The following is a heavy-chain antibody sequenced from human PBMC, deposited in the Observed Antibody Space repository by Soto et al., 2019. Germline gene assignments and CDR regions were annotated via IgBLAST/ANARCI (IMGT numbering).Heavy chain of an antibody. D-gene: IGHD3-3*01. CDR2: ISGSDGKT. CDR1: GFSFASFA. J-gene: IGHJ4*02. V-gene: IGHV3-23*01. Sequence: GGSLRLSCTTSGFSFASFAMTWVRQAPGKGLEWVATISGSDGKTYYADSVKGRFSISRDTSRNTLYLQMNSLRADDTAIYYCAKWSYLDYWGQGTRVTVS. CDR3: AKWSYLDY.